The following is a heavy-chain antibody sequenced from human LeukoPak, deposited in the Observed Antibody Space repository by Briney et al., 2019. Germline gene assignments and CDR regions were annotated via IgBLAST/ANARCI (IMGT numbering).Heavy chain of an antibody. CDR3: ARVEYFGSGSYRFDP. CDR1: GDIVSRNSVT. Sequence: SQTLSLTCALSGDIVSRNSVTWHWIRQSPSRGLEWLGRTYYRSKWYKEYAASVRSRITISPDTSKNQFSLQPNSVTPEDTAVYYCARVEYFGSGSYRFDPWGQGTLVTVSS. V-gene: IGHV6-1*01. J-gene: IGHJ5*02. CDR2: TYYRSKWYK. D-gene: IGHD3-10*01.